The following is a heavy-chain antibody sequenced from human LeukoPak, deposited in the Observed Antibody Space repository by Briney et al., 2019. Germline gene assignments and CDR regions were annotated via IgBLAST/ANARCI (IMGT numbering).Heavy chain of an antibody. Sequence: GGSLRLSCAASGFTLSRYWMHWVRQAPGEGLVWVSRINNDGSKIDYADFAKGRFTISRDNAKNSLYLQMNSLRAEDTAVYYCARVEGPWGQGTLVTVSS. CDR2: INNDGSKI. CDR3: ARVEGP. V-gene: IGHV3-74*01. CDR1: GFTLSRYW. J-gene: IGHJ4*02.